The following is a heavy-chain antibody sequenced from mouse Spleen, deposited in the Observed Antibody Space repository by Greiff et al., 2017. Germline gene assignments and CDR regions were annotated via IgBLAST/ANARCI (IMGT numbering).Heavy chain of an antibody. Sequence: VQLKESGAELMKPGASVKVSCKATGYMFTGYWIEWIKQRPGHGLEWIGEILPGSGNTNYNEKFKGKATFTADTSSNTAYMQLSSLTTEDSAIYYCARGEYYLTYWGQGTLVTVSA. D-gene: IGHD1-1*02. CDR2: ILPGSGNT. J-gene: IGHJ3*01. CDR3: ARGEYYLTY. CDR1: GYMFTGYW. V-gene: IGHV1-9*01.